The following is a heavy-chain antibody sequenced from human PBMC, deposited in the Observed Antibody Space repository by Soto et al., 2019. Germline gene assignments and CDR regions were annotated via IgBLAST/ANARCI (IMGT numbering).Heavy chain of an antibody. CDR3: ARTYGDYNWFDP. CDR1: GFTFSSYW. Sequence: PGGSLRLSCAASGFTFSSYWMHWVRQAPGKGLVWVSRINSDGSSTSYADSVKGRFTISRDNAKNTLYLQMNSLRAEDTAVYYCARTYGDYNWFDPWGQGTLVTVSS. D-gene: IGHD4-17*01. CDR2: INSDGSST. J-gene: IGHJ5*02. V-gene: IGHV3-74*01.